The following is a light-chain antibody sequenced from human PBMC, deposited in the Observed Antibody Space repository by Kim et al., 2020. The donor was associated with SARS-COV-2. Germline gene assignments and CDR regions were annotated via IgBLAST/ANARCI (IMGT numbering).Light chain of an antibody. CDR3: QSWDSTTAWV. CDR1: KLGDKY. Sequence: SYELTQPPSVSVSPGQTATITCSGDKLGDKYAFWYQQKPGQSPVLVISQDTKRPSGIPERFTGSNSGNTATLTIIGTQSMDEAYYYCQSWDSTTAWVFGGGTKLTVL. CDR2: QDT. J-gene: IGLJ3*02. V-gene: IGLV3-1*01.